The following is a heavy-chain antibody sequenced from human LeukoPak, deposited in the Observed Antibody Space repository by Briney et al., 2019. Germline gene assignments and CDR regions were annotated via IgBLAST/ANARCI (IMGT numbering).Heavy chain of an antibody. Sequence: PGGSLRLSCAASGFTFSSYAMSWVRQAPGKGLEWVSAISGSGGSTYYADSVKGRFTISRDNSKNTLYLQMNSLRAEDTAVYYCARFQNKGFPRYSSSSAWFDPWGQGTLVTVSS. CDR1: GFTFSSYA. CDR2: ISGSGGST. CDR3: ARFQNKGFPRYSSSSAWFDP. D-gene: IGHD6-6*01. V-gene: IGHV3-23*01. J-gene: IGHJ5*02.